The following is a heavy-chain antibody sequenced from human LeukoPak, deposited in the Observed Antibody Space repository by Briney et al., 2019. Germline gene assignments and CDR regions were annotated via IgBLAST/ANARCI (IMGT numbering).Heavy chain of an antibody. Sequence: GGSLRLSCAASGFTFSSYAMTWVRQAPGKGLEWVSAISGSGVSTCYADSVKGRFTISRDNSKNTLYLQINSLRAEDTAVYYCARDSPTWSHYYDSSGYIPNYYYYGMDVWGQGTTVTVSS. CDR3: ARDSPTWSHYYDSSGYIPNYYYYGMDV. D-gene: IGHD3-22*01. CDR2: ISGSGVST. J-gene: IGHJ6*02. V-gene: IGHV3-23*01. CDR1: GFTFSSYA.